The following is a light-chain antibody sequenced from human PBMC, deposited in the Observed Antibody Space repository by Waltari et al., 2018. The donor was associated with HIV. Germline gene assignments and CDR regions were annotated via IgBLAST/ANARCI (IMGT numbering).Light chain of an antibody. CDR3: GTWDSSLRVYV. J-gene: IGLJ1*01. CDR1: NSNIGNEL. Sequence: QSVLTQPPSVSAAPGQKVTISCSGSNSNIGNELVSWYQQLPGTAPKLLISDNHVRPSGIPTRFPGSKSGTSATLDITGLQTGDEADYYCGTWDSSLRVYVFGTGTKVTVL. V-gene: IGLV1-51*01. CDR2: DNH.